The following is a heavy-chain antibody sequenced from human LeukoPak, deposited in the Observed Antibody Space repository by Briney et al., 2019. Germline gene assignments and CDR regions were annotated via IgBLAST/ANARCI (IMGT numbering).Heavy chain of an antibody. Sequence: SETLSLTCTVSGGSISSYYWSWIRQPAGKGLEWMGNIYKSGSTNYNPSLKSRLTISTDTSKNQFSFKLNFVTAADTALYYCVTAPNQDFFDYWGRGTLVTVSS. J-gene: IGHJ4*01. CDR3: VTAPNQDFFDY. CDR2: IYKSGST. V-gene: IGHV4-59*08. CDR1: GGSISSYY. D-gene: IGHD1-14*01.